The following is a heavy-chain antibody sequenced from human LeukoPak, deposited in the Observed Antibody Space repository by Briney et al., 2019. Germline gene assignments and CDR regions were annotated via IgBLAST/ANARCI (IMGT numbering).Heavy chain of an antibody. CDR2: ISGGGGST. CDR3: AIYGGSGTNAFDM. V-gene: IGHV3-23*01. J-gene: IGHJ3*02. CDR1: GFTFSSYA. Sequence: GGSLRLSCAASGFTFSSYAMTWVRQGPGKGLEWVSDISGGGGSTFYADSVKGRFTISRDNSKNTLYLQIHSLRAEGTAVYHCAIYGGSGTNAFDMWGQGTMVTVSS. D-gene: IGHD5-12*01.